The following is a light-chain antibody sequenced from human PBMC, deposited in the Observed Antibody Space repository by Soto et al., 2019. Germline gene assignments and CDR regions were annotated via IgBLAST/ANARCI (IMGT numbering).Light chain of an antibody. V-gene: IGKV3-15*01. CDR2: GAS. CDR1: QSVNSN. Sequence: EIGLTQSPATLSLSPGERATLSCWASQSVNSNLAWYQQKLGQAPRVLIYGASTRATGIPARFSGSGSETEFILTISSLQSEDSATYYCQHYNTWPWTFGQGTKVDIK. CDR3: QHYNTWPWT. J-gene: IGKJ1*01.